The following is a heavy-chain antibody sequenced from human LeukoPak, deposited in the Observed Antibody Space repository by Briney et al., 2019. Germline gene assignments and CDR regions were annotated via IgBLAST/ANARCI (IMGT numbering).Heavy chain of an antibody. CDR3: ARDSYYDILTGYLRSDAFDI. V-gene: IGHV4-4*07. CDR1: GGSISSYY. J-gene: IGHJ3*02. CDR2: IYTSGST. Sequence: SETLSLTCTVSGGSISSYYWSWIRQPAGKGLEWIGRIYTSGSTNYNPSLKSRVTISVNTSKNQFSLKLSSVTAADTAVYYCARDSYYDILTGYLRSDAFDIWGQGTMVTVSS. D-gene: IGHD3-9*01.